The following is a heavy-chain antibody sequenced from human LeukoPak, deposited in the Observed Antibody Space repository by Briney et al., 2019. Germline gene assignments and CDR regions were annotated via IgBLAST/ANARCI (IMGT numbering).Heavy chain of an antibody. D-gene: IGHD5-18*01. CDR3: ARAWSGYSFGYYY. CDR1: GFTFGSYN. J-gene: IGHJ4*02. V-gene: IGHV3-48*01. CDR2: ISSGSSTI. Sequence: GGSLRLSCVVSGFTFGSYNMTWVRQAPGKGLEWVSYISSGSSTIYYADSVKGRFTVSRDNAKNSLYLQMNSLRAEDTAIYYCARAWSGYSFGYYYWGQGTLVTVSS.